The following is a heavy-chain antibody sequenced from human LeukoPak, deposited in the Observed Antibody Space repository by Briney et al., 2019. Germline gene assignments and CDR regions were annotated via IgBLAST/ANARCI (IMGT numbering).Heavy chain of an antibody. Sequence: GGSLTLSCAASGFSFSNYGMHWVRQAPGRGLEWVAVISYDGSNKYYADFVKGRLTISRDNSKNTLYLQMNSVSAEDTAVYYCAKDGGASSWYRADYWGQGTLVTVSS. J-gene: IGHJ4*02. CDR2: ISYDGSNK. CDR3: AKDGGASSWYRADY. V-gene: IGHV3-30*18. CDR1: GFSFSNYG. D-gene: IGHD6-13*01.